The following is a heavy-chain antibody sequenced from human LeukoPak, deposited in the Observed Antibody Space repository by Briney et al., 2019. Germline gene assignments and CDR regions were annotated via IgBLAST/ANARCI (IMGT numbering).Heavy chain of an antibody. CDR1: GFTLSRYW. CDR2: IKGDGIET. Sequence: PGGSLRLSCAASGFTLSRYWMHWVRQAPGKGPVWVSRIKGDGIETTYADSVKGRFTISRDNAKNMVFLQMNSLRPDDTAMYYCAKGRRFGGGSGNEWGQGTLVTVSS. CDR3: AKGRRFGGGSGNE. V-gene: IGHV3-74*01. D-gene: IGHD3-16*01. J-gene: IGHJ4*02.